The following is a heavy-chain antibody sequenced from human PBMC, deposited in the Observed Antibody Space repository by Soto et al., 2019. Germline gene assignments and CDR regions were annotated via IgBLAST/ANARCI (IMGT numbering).Heavy chain of an antibody. CDR2: NYYSGST. CDR3: AGGSSKSWFDP. CDR1: NGSISSSGYY. V-gene: IGHV4-31*03. Sequence: QVQLQESGPGLAKPSQTLSLTCNVSNGSISSSGYYWSWIRQHPGQGLEWIGYNYYSGSTYYNPSLKSRVTISVETSKNQFSLKLGSVTAADTAIYYCAGGSSKSWFDPWGQGTLVTVSS. D-gene: IGHD6-6*01. J-gene: IGHJ5*02.